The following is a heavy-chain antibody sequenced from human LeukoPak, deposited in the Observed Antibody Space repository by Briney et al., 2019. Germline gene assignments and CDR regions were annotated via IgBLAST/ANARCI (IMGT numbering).Heavy chain of an antibody. CDR3: ARGWVVPAAITH. CDR2: IYYSGST. Sequence: SETLSLTCTVSGGSISSSSYYWGWIRQPPGKGLEWIGSIYYSGSTYYNPSLKSRVTISVDTSKNQFSLKLSSVTAADTAVYYCARGWVVPAAITHWGQGTLVTVSS. CDR1: GGSISSSSYY. D-gene: IGHD2-2*01. J-gene: IGHJ4*02. V-gene: IGHV4-39*07.